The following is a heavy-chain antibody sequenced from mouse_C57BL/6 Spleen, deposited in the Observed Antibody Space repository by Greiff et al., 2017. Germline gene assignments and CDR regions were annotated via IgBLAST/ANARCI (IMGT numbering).Heavy chain of an antibody. J-gene: IGHJ4*01. CDR2: ISSGGDYI. Sequence: EVQVVESGEGLVKPGGSLKLSCAASGFTFSSYAMSWVRQTPEKRLEWVAYISSGGDYIYYADTVKGRFTISRDNARNTLYLQMSSLKSEDTAMYYCTREGYDTGGYAMDYWGQGTSVTVSS. V-gene: IGHV5-9-1*02. D-gene: IGHD2-14*01. CDR1: GFTFSSYA. CDR3: TREGYDTGGYAMDY.